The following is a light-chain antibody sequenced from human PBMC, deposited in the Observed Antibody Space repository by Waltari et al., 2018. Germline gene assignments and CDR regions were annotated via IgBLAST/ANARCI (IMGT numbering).Light chain of an antibody. CDR2: AVY. J-gene: IGKJ3*01. Sequence: DIQMTQSPSSLSASVRDRANITCRASPDINNYLAWFQQKPGKAPKSLIFAVYSLQNGVPSRFSGSGSGTDFTLTISSLRPEECATYYWQQYSDYPFTFGPGTKVDIK. CDR3: QQYSDYPFT. CDR1: PDINNY. V-gene: IGKV1-16*01.